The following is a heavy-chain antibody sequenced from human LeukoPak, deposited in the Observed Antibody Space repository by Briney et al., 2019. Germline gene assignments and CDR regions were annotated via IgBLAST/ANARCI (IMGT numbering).Heavy chain of an antibody. CDR2: IKCKTDGGTA. CDR3: TTGGYSRD. V-gene: IGHV3-15*01. Sequence: GGSVRLFCAASGFTLSNAWMSWARQATGRGLEWVGRIKCKTDGGTADYAAPVKGRFSISRDDSKHTLYLQMNNMKTEDTAVYYGTTGGYSRDWGQGTLVTVSS. D-gene: IGHD3-22*01. CDR1: GFTLSNAW. J-gene: IGHJ4*02.